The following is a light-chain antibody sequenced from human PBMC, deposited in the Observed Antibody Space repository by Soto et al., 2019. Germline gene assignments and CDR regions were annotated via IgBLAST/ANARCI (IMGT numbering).Light chain of an antibody. CDR2: EVT. V-gene: IGLV2-8*01. CDR3: SAYRSSTTLV. J-gene: IGLJ2*01. CDR1: STDIGAYNF. Sequence: QSVLTQPPSASGSPGQSVTISCTGTSTDIGAYNFVSWYQQHPGKAPKVIIYEVTKRPSGVPDRFSGSKFGNTASLTVSGLQPEDEAEYYCSAYRSSTTLVFGGGTKVTVL.